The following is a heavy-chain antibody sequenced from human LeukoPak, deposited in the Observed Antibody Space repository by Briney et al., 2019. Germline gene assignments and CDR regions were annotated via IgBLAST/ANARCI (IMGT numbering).Heavy chain of an antibody. CDR3: ARSRWQGIVATRYMDV. CDR1: GGTFSSYA. D-gene: IGHD5-12*01. J-gene: IGHJ6*03. V-gene: IGHV1-69*01. Sequence: GSSVKVSCKASGGTFSSYAISWVRQAPGQGLEWMGGIIPIFGTANYAQKFQGRVTITADESTSTAYMELSSLRSEDTAVYYCARSRWQGIVATRYMDVWGKGTTVTISS. CDR2: IIPIFGTA.